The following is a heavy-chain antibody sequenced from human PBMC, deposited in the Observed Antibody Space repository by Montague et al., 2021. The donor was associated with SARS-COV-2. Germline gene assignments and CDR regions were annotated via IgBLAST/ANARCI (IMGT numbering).Heavy chain of an antibody. CDR2: ISSSGSNI. Sequence: SLILSCVASGFTFSSYEMNWVRQAPGKGLEWVSYISSSGSNIHYXDSVKGRFSIYRDNAKNSLYLQMNSLRAEDTAVYYCARRTYYDGYWGQGTLVTVSS. CDR1: GFTFSSYE. CDR3: ARRTYYDGY. J-gene: IGHJ4*02. V-gene: IGHV3-48*03. D-gene: IGHD3-22*01.